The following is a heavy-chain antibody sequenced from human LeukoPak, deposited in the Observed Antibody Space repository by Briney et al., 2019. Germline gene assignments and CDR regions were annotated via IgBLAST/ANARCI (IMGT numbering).Heavy chain of an antibody. CDR2: ISSSGSTI. CDR1: GLTFSSYE. CDR3: ARGRGTTLGGDY. Sequence: GGSLRLSCAASGLTFSSYEMSWFRQAPGKGLDWVSYISSSGSTIYYADSVKGRFTISRDNAENSLYLQMNSLRAEDTAVYYCARGRGTTLGGDYWGQGTLVTVSS. J-gene: IGHJ4*02. V-gene: IGHV3-48*03. D-gene: IGHD1-7*01.